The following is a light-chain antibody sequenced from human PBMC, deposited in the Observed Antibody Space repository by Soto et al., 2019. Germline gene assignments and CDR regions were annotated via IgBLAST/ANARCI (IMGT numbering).Light chain of an antibody. CDR2: EVS. CDR1: SSDVGSYER. J-gene: IGLJ2*01. V-gene: IGLV2-18*02. CDR3: SSYISSSTPVL. Sequence: QSALTQPPSVSGSPGQSVTISCTGASSDVGSYERVSWYQQPPGTAPKLMIYEVSNRPSGVPDRFSGSKSGNTASLTISGLHAEDEADYYCSSYISSSTPVLFGGGTKLTVL.